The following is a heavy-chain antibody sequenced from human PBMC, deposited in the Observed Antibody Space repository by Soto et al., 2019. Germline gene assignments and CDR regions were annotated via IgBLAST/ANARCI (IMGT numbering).Heavy chain of an antibody. D-gene: IGHD6-13*01. V-gene: IGHV4-59*01. J-gene: IGHJ4*02. CDR3: ARDLAAVPRAFDY. Sequence: SETLSLTCTVSGGSISSYFYIWVRQPPGKGLEWVGSVYYTGTTDYNPSLKSRVTISVDTSKTQFSLNLRSVTAADTAVYYCARDLAAVPRAFDYWGRGTLVTVSS. CDR2: VYYTGTT. CDR1: GGSISSYF.